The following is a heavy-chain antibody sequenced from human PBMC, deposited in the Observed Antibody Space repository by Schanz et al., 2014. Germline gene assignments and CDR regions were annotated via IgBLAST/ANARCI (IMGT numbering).Heavy chain of an antibody. CDR3: SGYQGCYDY. CDR1: GGTFSSYT. Sequence: QLQLVQSGAEVKKPGSSVKVSCKLSGGTFSSYTISWMRQAPGQGLEWMGMIIPVLNIATYAQRFQGRVSITADTSTITSDMEPSNLTAEATAVHYCSGYQGCYDYWGQGTLVTVSS. D-gene: IGHD3-22*01. CDR2: IIPVLNIA. J-gene: IGHJ4*02. V-gene: IGHV1-69*02.